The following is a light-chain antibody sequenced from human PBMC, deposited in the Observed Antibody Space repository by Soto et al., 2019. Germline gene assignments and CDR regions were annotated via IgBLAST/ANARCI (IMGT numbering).Light chain of an antibody. V-gene: IGKV1-12*01. CDR3: QQTNSFPFP. CDR1: QGISSW. CDR2: TVS. Sequence: DIHMTQSPSSVSASVGDRVTITCRASQGISSWLAWYQQKPGKAPKLLIYTVSSLQSGVPSRFSGSGSGTDFTLTPISLHPDVFATYYWQQTNSFPFPFGGGTKVEIK. J-gene: IGKJ4*01.